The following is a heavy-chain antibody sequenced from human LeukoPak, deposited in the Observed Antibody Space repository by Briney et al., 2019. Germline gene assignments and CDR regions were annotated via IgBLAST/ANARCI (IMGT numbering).Heavy chain of an antibody. CDR3: ARDTSGRFDP. Sequence: PSETLSLTCTVSGGSISGSSYYWGWLRQPPGRGLEWIGSIYYSGSTNYNPSLKSRVTISVDTSKNQFSLKLSSVTAADTAVYYCARDTSGRFDPWGQGTLVTVSS. D-gene: IGHD3-3*01. V-gene: IGHV4-39*07. CDR2: IYYSGST. J-gene: IGHJ5*02. CDR1: GGSISGSSYY.